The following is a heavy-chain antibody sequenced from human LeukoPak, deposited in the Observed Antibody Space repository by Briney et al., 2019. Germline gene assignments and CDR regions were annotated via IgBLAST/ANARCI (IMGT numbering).Heavy chain of an antibody. J-gene: IGHJ4*02. Sequence: GGSLRLSCAASGFTFSSYAMSWVRQAPGKGLEWVSGINWNGGSTGYADSVKGRFTISRDNAKNSLYLRMNSLTAEDTAVYYCAKGGDYDILTAYYNSWGQGTLVTVSS. CDR2: INWNGGST. CDR1: GFTFSSYA. CDR3: AKGGDYDILTAYYNS. V-gene: IGHV3-20*04. D-gene: IGHD3-9*01.